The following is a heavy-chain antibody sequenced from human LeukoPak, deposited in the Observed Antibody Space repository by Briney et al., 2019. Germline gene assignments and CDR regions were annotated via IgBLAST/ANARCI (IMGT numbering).Heavy chain of an antibody. D-gene: IGHD3-3*01. J-gene: IGHJ4*02. CDR3: ARDSLTIFGVVFDY. CDR2: ISSSSSLI. CDR1: GFTFSSYG. Sequence: GGSLRLSCAASGFTFSSYGMHWVRQAPGKGLEWVSSISSSSSLIYYADSVKGRFTISRDNANNSLYLQMNSLRAEDTAVYYCARDSLTIFGVVFDYWGQGILVTVSS. V-gene: IGHV3-21*01.